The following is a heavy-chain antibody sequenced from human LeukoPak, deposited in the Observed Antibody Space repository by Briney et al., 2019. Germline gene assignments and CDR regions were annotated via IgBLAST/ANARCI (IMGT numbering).Heavy chain of an antibody. CDR3: ARAKNYSSSSHRNGTNRYYYYMDV. V-gene: IGHV4-38-2*02. CDR1: DYSISSGYY. Sequence: PSETLSLTCTVADYSISSGYYWGWIRQTPGKGLEWIGIIYHSGSTYYNASLKSRVTISVDTSKNQFSLQLNSVTPEDTAVYYCARAKNYSSSSHRNGTNRYYYYMDVWGKGTTVTVSS. D-gene: IGHD6-6*01. J-gene: IGHJ6*03. CDR2: IYHSGST.